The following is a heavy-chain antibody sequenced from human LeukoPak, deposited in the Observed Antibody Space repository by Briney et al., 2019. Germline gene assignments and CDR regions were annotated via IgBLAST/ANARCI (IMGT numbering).Heavy chain of an antibody. CDR1: GGSPSGYF. D-gene: IGHD4-23*01. V-gene: IGHV4-34*01. CDR3: AMDYGGDSAAFDI. Sequence: SETLSLTCAVSGGSPSGYFWGWIRQPPGKGLEWIGEINDRGSTNYNPSLKSRVIISVDRSKRQFSLELRSVTAADTGVYFCAMDYGGDSAAFDIWGQGTTVTVST. CDR2: INDRGST. J-gene: IGHJ3*02.